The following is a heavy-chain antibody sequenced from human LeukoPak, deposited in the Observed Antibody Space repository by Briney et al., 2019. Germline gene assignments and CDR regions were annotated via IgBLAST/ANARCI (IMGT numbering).Heavy chain of an antibody. V-gene: IGHV4-59*01. D-gene: IGHD3-10*01. CDR1: GDSISSSY. CDR3: ARDSSVGGAYMVRGVTYYYYYGMDV. Sequence: PSETLSLTCTVSGDSISSSYWSWIRQPPGQGLEWIGNIYFTGSTTYNPSLKSRVTISVDTSKNQFSLKMTSVTAADTAMYYCARDSSVGGAYMVRGVTYYYYYGMDVWGQGTTVTVSS. J-gene: IGHJ6*02. CDR2: IYFTGST.